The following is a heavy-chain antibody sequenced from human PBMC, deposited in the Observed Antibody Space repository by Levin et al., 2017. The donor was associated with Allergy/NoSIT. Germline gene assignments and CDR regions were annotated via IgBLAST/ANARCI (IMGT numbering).Heavy chain of an antibody. D-gene: IGHD2-21*01. CDR3: ARTTTIIVGLHDY. CDR2: MLYSGST. J-gene: IGHJ4*02. Sequence: SETLSLTCTVSGGSISSDYWSWIRQPPGKGLEWIAYMLYSGSTNYNPSLKSRVSISVDTSKNQFSLKLSSVTAADTAVYYCARTTTIIVGLHDYWGRGTLVTVSS. V-gene: IGHV4-59*01. CDR1: GGSISSDY.